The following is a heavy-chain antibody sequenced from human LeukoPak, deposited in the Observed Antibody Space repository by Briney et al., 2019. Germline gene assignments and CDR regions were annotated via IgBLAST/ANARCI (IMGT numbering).Heavy chain of an antibody. Sequence: PGGSLRLSCAASGFTFSSYSMNWVRQAPGKGLEWVSSISSSSSYIYYADSVKGRFTISRDNAKNSLYLQMNSLRAEDTAVYYCASQPRWDFWSGSMRGDYGMDVWGQGTTVTVSS. J-gene: IGHJ6*02. D-gene: IGHD3-3*01. CDR3: ASQPRWDFWSGSMRGDYGMDV. CDR2: ISSSSSYI. V-gene: IGHV3-21*01. CDR1: GFTFSSYS.